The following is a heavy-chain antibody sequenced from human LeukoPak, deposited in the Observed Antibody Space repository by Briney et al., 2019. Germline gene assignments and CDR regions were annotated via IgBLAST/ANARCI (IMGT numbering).Heavy chain of an antibody. CDR2: IYYSGNT. J-gene: IGHJ4*02. CDR1: GVSISSTSYY. D-gene: IGHD5-24*01. V-gene: IGHV4-39*01. CDR3: ARHRSKWLQSSFDY. Sequence: SETLSLTCTVSGVSISSTSYYWGWIRQPPGKGLKWIGSIYYSGNTYDNPSLKSRVTISVDTSKNQFSLKLNSVTAADTAVYYCARHRSKWLQSSFDYWGQGTLVTVSS.